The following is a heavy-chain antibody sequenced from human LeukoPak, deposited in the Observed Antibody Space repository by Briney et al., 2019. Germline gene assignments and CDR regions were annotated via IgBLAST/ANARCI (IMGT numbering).Heavy chain of an antibody. CDR2: ISSSSSYI. J-gene: IGHJ6*02. Sequence: GGSLRLSCAASGFTFSSYSMNWVRQAPGKGLEWVSSISSSSSYIYYADSVKGRSTISRDNPKNSLYLQMNSLRAEDTAVYYCARETYCSSTSCYYYYYYGMDVWGQGTTVTVSS. CDR3: ARETYCSSTSCYYYYYYGMDV. D-gene: IGHD2-2*01. CDR1: GFTFSSYS. V-gene: IGHV3-21*01.